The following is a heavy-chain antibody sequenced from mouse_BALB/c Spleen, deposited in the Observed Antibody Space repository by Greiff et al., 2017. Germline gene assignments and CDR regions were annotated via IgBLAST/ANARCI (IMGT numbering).Heavy chain of an antibody. D-gene: IGHD1-2*01. Sequence: EVKVEESGGGLVQPGGSRKLSCAASGFTFSSFGMHWVRQAPEKGLVWVAYISSGSSTIYYADTVKGRFTISRDNPKNTLFLQMTSLRSEDTAMYYCARWGLRPYFDYWGQGTTLTVSS. CDR3: ARWGLRPYFDY. CDR1: GFTFSSFG. CDR2: ISSGSSTI. V-gene: IGHV5-17*02. J-gene: IGHJ2*01.